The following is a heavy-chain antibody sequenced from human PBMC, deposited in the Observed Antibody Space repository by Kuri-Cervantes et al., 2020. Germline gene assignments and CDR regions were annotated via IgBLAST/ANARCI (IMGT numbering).Heavy chain of an antibody. V-gene: IGHV1-46*01. D-gene: IGHD1-26*01. CDR2: INPSGGST. CDR1: GYTFTSYH. J-gene: IGHJ3*02. CDR3: AREGGSYLASPAFDI. Sequence: ASVKVSCKASGYTFTSYHMHWVRQAPGQGLEWMGIINPSGGSTSYAQKFQGRVTMTRDTSTSTVYMELSSLRSEDTAVYYCAREGGSYLASPAFDIWGQGTMVTVSS.